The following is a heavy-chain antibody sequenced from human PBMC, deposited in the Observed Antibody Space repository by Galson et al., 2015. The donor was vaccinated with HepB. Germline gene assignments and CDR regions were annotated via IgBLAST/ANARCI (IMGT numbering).Heavy chain of an antibody. CDR1: GGSFSGYY. D-gene: IGHD3-10*01. CDR3: ARIGGYFDY. V-gene: IGHV4-34*01. Sequence: SETLSLTCAVYGGSFSGYYWSWIRQPPGKGLEWIGEINHSGSTNYNPSLKSRVTISVDTSKNQFSLKLSSVTAADTAVYYCARIGGYFDYWGQGTLVTVSS. CDR2: INHSGST. J-gene: IGHJ4*02.